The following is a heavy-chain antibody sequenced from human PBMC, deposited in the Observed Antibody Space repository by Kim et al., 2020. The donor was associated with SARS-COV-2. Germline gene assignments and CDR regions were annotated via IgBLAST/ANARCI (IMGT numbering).Heavy chain of an antibody. J-gene: IGHJ2*01. D-gene: IGHD3-10*01. CDR1: GYSLSDLS. Sequence: ASVKVSCKVSGYSLSDLSIHWVRQAPGKGLEWMVGFDVDDGETIYTQKFQDRVTMTEDTSTDTAYMEVRSLRFDDTAVYFCATALNYYTSGTSYFRYFDLWGRGTLVTVSS. CDR2: FDVDDGET. V-gene: IGHV1-24*01. CDR3: ATALNYYTSGTSYFRYFDL.